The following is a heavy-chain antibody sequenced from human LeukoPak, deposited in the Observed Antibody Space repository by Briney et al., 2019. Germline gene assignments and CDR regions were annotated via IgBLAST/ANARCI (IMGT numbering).Heavy chain of an antibody. Sequence: GGSLRLSCAASGFTFSNYEMNWVRQAPGKGLEWVAFIRYDGNNKYYEDSVKGRFTISRDNSKNTLYLQMNSLRAEDTAVYYCAKSYYDFWSGYYQTFDYWGQGTLVTVSS. J-gene: IGHJ4*02. CDR1: GFTFSNYE. CDR3: AKSYYDFWSGYYQTFDY. CDR2: IRYDGNNK. V-gene: IGHV3-30*02. D-gene: IGHD3-3*01.